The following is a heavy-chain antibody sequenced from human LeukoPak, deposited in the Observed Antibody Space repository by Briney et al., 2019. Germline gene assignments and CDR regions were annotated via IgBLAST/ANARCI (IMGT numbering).Heavy chain of an antibody. V-gene: IGHV6-1*01. CDR1: GDSVSSNSAA. Sequence: SQTLSLTCAISGDSVSSNSAAWNWIRQSPSRGLEWLGRTYYRSKWYNDYAVSVKSRITINPDTSKNQFSLQLNSVTPEDTAVYYCARDSRIEYSSSWYVDYWGQGTLVTVSS. CDR2: TYYRSKWYN. J-gene: IGHJ4*02. D-gene: IGHD6-13*01. CDR3: ARDSRIEYSSSWYVDY.